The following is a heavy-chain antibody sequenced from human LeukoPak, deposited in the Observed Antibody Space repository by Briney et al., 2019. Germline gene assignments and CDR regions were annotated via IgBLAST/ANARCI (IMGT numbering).Heavy chain of an antibody. CDR2: ISGSGGDT. Sequence: GGSLRLSCAASGLTFSNYAMSWVRQAPGKGLEWVSGISGSGGDTYYADAVKGRFTISRDNSKDTLYLQMNSLRAKDTAVYYCAKDRSCTNNICHGDFDYWGQGTLVTVSS. J-gene: IGHJ4*02. V-gene: IGHV3-23*01. CDR3: AKDRSCTNNICHGDFDY. D-gene: IGHD2-8*01. CDR1: GLTFSNYA.